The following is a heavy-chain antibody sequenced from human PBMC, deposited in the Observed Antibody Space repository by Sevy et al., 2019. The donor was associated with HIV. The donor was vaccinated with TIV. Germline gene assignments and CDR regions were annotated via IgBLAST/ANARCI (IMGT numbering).Heavy chain of an antibody. J-gene: IGHJ6*02. D-gene: IGHD3-10*01. CDR2: ISWNSGSI. Sequence: GGSLRLSCAASGFTFDDYAMHWVRQAPGKGLEWVSGISWNSGSIGYADSVKGRFTISRDNAKNSLYLQMNRLRAEDTALDYCAKDMVRGALINYGMDVWGQGTTVTVSS. CDR1: GFTFDDYA. CDR3: AKDMVRGALINYGMDV. V-gene: IGHV3-9*01.